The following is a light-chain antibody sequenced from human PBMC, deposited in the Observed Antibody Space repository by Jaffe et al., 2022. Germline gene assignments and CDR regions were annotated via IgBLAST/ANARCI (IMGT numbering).Light chain of an antibody. CDR1: QDISNY. Sequence: DIQMTQSPSSLSASVGDRVTITCQASQDISNYLNWYQQKPGKAPKLLIYDASNLETGVPSRFSGSGSGTDFTFTISSLQPEDIATYYCQQYDNLPSWTFGPGTKVDIK. CDR3: QQYDNLPSWT. J-gene: IGKJ3*01. V-gene: IGKV1-33*01. CDR2: DAS.